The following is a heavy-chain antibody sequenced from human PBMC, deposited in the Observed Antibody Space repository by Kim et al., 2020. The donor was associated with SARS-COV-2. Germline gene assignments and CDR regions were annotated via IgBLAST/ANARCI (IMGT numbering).Heavy chain of an antibody. J-gene: IGHJ3*02. Sequence: GGSLRLSCAASGFTFSSYSMNWVRQAPGKGLEWVSSISSSSSYIYYADSVKGRFTISRDNAKNSLYLQMNSLRAEDTAVYYCARDDPYYYDSSGYLILDYAFDIWGQGTMVTVSS. CDR1: GFTFSSYS. V-gene: IGHV3-21*01. D-gene: IGHD3-22*01. CDR2: ISSSSSYI. CDR3: ARDDPYYYDSSGYLILDYAFDI.